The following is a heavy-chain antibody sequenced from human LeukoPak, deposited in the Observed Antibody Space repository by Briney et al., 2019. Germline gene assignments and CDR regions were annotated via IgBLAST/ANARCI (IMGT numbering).Heavy chain of an antibody. CDR2: ISSSGSTI. CDR1: GFTFSDYY. V-gene: IGHV3-11*01. CDR3: ARALNWNYANVPHY. J-gene: IGHJ4*02. Sequence: GGSLRLSCAASGFTFSDYYMSWIRQAPGKGLEWVSYISSSGSTIYYADSVKGRFTISRDNAKNSLYLQMNSLRAEDTAVYYCARALNWNYANVPHYWGQGTLVTVSS. D-gene: IGHD1-7*01.